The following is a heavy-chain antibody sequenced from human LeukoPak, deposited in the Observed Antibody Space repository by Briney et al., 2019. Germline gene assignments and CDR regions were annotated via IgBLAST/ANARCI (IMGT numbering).Heavy chain of an antibody. D-gene: IGHD2/OR15-2a*01. V-gene: IGHV4-34*01. J-gene: IGHJ6*03. CDR3: ARGSPVNRDYYYYYMDV. CDR1: GGSFSGYC. CDR2: INHSGST. Sequence: SETLSLTCAVYGGSFSGYCWSWIRQPPGKGLEWIGEINHSGSTNYDPSLKSRVTISVDTSKNQFSLKLSSVTAADTAVYYCARGSPVNRDYYYYYMDVWGKGTTVTVSS.